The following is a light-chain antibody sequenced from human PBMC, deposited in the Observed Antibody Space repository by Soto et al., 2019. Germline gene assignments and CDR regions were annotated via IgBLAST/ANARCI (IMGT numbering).Light chain of an antibody. Sequence: EIVVTQSPGTLSLSPGERATLSCRASQSVSSSYLAWYQQKPGQAARLLIYGASSRATGIPDRFSGSGSGTDFTLTISRLEPEDFAVYYCQQYGSSPPTFGEGTKVDIK. V-gene: IGKV3-20*01. J-gene: IGKJ1*01. CDR2: GAS. CDR3: QQYGSSPPT. CDR1: QSVSSSY.